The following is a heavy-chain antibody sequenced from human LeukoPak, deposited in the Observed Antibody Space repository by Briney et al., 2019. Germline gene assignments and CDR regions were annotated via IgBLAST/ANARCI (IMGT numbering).Heavy chain of an antibody. D-gene: IGHD3-10*01. V-gene: IGHV3-30*02. CDR2: VRYDGSNK. J-gene: IGHJ4*02. CDR3: AKDLRKYGSGSYYKDY. Sequence: GGSLRLSCAASGFSFSSYGMHWVRQAPGKGLEWVAFVRYDGSNKYYADSVKGRFTISRDNSKNTLYLQMNSLRAEDTGVYYCAKDLRKYGSGSYYKDYWGRGTLVTVSS. CDR1: GFSFSSYG.